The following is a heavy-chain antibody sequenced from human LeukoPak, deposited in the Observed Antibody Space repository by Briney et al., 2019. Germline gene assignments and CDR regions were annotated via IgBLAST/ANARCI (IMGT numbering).Heavy chain of an antibody. V-gene: IGHV1-46*01. Sequence: ASVKVSCKASGYTFTSYYMHWVRQAPGQGLEWMGIINPSGGSTSYAQKFQGRVTMTRDMSTSTVYMELRSLRSEDTAVYYCARVAQYSSSSSWFDPWGQGTLVTVSS. J-gene: IGHJ5*02. CDR2: INPSGGST. CDR1: GYTFTSYY. D-gene: IGHD6-6*01. CDR3: ARVAQYSSSSSWFDP.